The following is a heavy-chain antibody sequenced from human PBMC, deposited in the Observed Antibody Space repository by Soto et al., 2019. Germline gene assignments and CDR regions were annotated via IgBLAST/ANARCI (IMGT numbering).Heavy chain of an antibody. Sequence: QVQLVESGGGVVQPGRSLRLSCAASGFIFSSYGMHWVRQAPGKGLEWVAVISYDGTNKYYADSVKGRFTISRDNSKNTLYLQMNSLRAEDTAVYYCAGGYGLTYFDYWGQGTLVTVSS. V-gene: IGHV3-30*03. D-gene: IGHD1-1*01. CDR2: ISYDGTNK. J-gene: IGHJ4*02. CDR3: AGGYGLTYFDY. CDR1: GFIFSSYG.